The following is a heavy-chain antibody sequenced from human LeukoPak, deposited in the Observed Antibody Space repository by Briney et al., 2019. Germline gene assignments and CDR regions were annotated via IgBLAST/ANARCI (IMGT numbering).Heavy chain of an antibody. Sequence: ASVKVSCKASGGTFSSYVINWVRQAPGQGLEWMGGIIPIFGTANYAQKFQGRVTITADKSTSTAYMELSSLRSEDTAVYYCARDRAVTHYYMDVWGKGTTVTVSS. J-gene: IGHJ6*03. CDR3: ARDRAVTHYYMDV. D-gene: IGHD4-17*01. V-gene: IGHV1-69*06. CDR1: GGTFSSYV. CDR2: IIPIFGTA.